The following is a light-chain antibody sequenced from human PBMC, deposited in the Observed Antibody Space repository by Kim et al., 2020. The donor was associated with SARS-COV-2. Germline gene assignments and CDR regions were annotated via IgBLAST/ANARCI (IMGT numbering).Light chain of an antibody. Sequence: SITISCAGTSSDVGGYNYVSWYQHHPGKAPKLIIYDVAKRPSGVSTRFSGSKSGKTASLTISGLQAEDEAEYYCCSYTSSTTDWVFGGGTKVTVL. J-gene: IGLJ3*02. V-gene: IGLV2-14*03. CDR1: SSDVGGYNY. CDR2: DVA. CDR3: CSYTSSTTDWV.